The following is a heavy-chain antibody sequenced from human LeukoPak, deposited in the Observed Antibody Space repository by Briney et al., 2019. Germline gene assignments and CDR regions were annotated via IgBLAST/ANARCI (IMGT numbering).Heavy chain of an antibody. CDR1: DFSFSTYW. Sequence: GGSLRLSCASSDFSFSTYWMNWVRQAPGKGLEWVANIYGDGRDTYYVGSVRGRFTISRDNADNSLYLQMNSLRGDDTAVYYCARGVSSAIDWWGQGTLVTVSS. J-gene: IGHJ4*02. V-gene: IGHV3-7*01. CDR2: IYGDGRDT. CDR3: ARGVSSAIDW. D-gene: IGHD3-22*01.